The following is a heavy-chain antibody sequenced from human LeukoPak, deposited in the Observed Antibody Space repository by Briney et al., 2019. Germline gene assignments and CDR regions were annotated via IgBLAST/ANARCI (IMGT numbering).Heavy chain of an antibody. Sequence: SSETLSLTCTVSGGSISSYYWSWIRQPPGKGLEWIGYIYYSGSTNYNPSLKSRVTISVDTSKNQFSLKLSSVTAADTAVYYCARGLSSYYFDYWGQGTLVTVSS. CDR1: GGSISSYY. J-gene: IGHJ4*02. V-gene: IGHV4-59*01. CDR3: ARGLSSYYFDY. CDR2: IYYSGST.